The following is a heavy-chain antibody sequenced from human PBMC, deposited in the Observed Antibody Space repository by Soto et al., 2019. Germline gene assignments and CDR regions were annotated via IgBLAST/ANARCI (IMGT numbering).Heavy chain of an antibody. V-gene: IGHV4-4*07. D-gene: IGHD5-12*01. J-gene: IGHJ4*02. CDR1: GGSINTFY. CDR3: AREGSYSAYNFAHGIQLWSFDF. CDR2: IFSSGST. Sequence: PSETLSLTWTVSGGSINTFYWSWARQPAGKGLEWIGRIFSSGSTSFNPSLESRVAMSVDTSKSHFSLNLSSVTAADMAVYYCAREGSYSAYNFAHGIQLWSFDFWGQGAL.